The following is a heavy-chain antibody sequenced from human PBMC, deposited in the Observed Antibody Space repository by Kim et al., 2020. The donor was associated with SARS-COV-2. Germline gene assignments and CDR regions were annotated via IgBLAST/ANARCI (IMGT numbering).Heavy chain of an antibody. CDR1: GGTISSYA. J-gene: IGHJ5*02. CDR2: IIPILGIA. CDR3: ARDSRLGYYDSSGGAPYQNP. D-gene: IGHD3-22*01. V-gene: IGHV1-69*04. Sequence: SVKVSCKASGGTISSYAISWVRQAPGQGLEWMGRIIPILGIANYAQKFQGRVTITADKSTSTAYMELSSLRSEDTAVYYCARDSRLGYYDSSGGAPYQNPWGQGTLVTVSS.